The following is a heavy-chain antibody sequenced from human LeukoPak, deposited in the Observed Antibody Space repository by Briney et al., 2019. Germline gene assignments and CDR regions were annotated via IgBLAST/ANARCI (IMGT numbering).Heavy chain of an antibody. CDR1: GFSFSGYA. J-gene: IGHJ4*02. CDR2: ISHNGGST. D-gene: IGHD3/OR15-3a*01. V-gene: IGHV3-23*01. Sequence: GSLRLSCSASGFSFSGYALSWVRQAPGKGLEWVSSISHNGGSTLYADSVKGRFTISRDNAKNTLYLQMNSLRAEDTAVYYCATTDWLGGYWGQGTLVTVSS. CDR3: ATTDWLGGY.